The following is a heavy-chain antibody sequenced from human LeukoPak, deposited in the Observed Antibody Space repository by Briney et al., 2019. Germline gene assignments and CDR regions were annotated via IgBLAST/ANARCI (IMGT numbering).Heavy chain of an antibody. CDR1: GGSISSYY. CDR2: IYYSGST. J-gene: IGHJ6*02. V-gene: IGHV4-59*01. D-gene: IGHD1-1*01. CDR3: ARDHLSTFTTDYYYYYGMDV. Sequence: SETLSLTCTVSGGSISSYYWSWIRQPPGKGLEWIGYIYYSGSTNYNPSLKSRVTISVDTSKNQFSLKLSSVTAADTAVYYYARDHLSTFTTDYYYYYGMDVWGQGTTVIVSS.